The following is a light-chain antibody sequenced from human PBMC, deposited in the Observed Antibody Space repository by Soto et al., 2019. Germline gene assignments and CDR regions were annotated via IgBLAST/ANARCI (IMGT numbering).Light chain of an antibody. J-gene: IGLJ2*01. Sequence: QSALTQPASVSGSPGQSITISCTGTSSDVGGYNYVSWYQQHPGKAPKLMLYEVSNRPSGVSNRFSGSKSGNTASLTISGLQAEDEGDYYCSSYTSTNTLVFGGGTKLTVL. CDR2: EVS. V-gene: IGLV2-14*01. CDR1: SSDVGGYNY. CDR3: SSYTSTNTLV.